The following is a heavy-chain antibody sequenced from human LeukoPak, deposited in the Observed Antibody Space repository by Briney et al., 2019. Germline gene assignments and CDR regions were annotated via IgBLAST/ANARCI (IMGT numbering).Heavy chain of an antibody. J-gene: IGHJ4*02. CDR3: ARNGNWNYVDC. CDR2: IYYNGNT. V-gene: IGHV4-59*08. D-gene: IGHD1-1*01. CDR1: GGSISSYY. Sequence: PSETLSLTCTVSGGSISSYYWSWIRQPPGKGLEWIGYIYYNGNTNYIPSLKSRVTISVDTSKNQFSLRLSSVTAADTAVYYCARNGNWNYVDCWGQGTLVTVSS.